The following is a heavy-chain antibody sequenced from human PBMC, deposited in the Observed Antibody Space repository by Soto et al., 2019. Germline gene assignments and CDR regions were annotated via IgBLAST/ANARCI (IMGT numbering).Heavy chain of an antibody. CDR1: GFSLTTSGVG. CDR3: AHRVLRTVFGLVTTTAIYFDF. CDR2: IYWDDDK. V-gene: IGHV2-5*02. J-gene: IGHJ4*02. D-gene: IGHD3-3*01. Sequence: QITLNESGPTQVKPRQTLTLTCTFSGFSLTTSGVGVGWIRQSPGKAPEWLALIYWDDDKRYSPSLKSRLTITKDTSKNQGVLTMADLDPADTDTYYCAHRVLRTVFGLVTTTAIYFDFWGQGTPVAVSS.